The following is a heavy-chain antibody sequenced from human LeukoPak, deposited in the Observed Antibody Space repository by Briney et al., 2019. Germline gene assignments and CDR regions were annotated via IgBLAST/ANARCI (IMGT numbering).Heavy chain of an antibody. V-gene: IGHV1-3*01. D-gene: IGHD3-10*01. CDR2: INAGTGDT. Sequence: ASVKVSCEASGFTFVNYAIQWVRQAPGQSPEWLGWINAGTGDTKYSQKFQNRVTITRDTSASTAYMDLSSLRSEDTAMYYCATSYGSGSYILWTDYYYGMDVWSQGTTVTVSS. J-gene: IGHJ6*02. CDR3: ATSYGSGSYILWTDYYYGMDV. CDR1: GFTFVNYA.